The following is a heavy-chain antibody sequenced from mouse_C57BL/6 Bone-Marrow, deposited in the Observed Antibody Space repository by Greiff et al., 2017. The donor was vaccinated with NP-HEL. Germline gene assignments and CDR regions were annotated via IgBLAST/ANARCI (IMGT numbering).Heavy chain of an antibody. Sequence: QVQLQQPGAELVKPGASVKLSCKASGYTFTSYWMQWVKQRPGQGLEWIGEIDPSDSYTNYNQKFKGKATLTVDTSSSTAYMQLSSLTSEDSAVYYCAHYYYGTYAMDYWGQGTSVTVSS. V-gene: IGHV1-50*01. CDR3: AHYYYGTYAMDY. CDR1: GYTFTSYW. CDR2: IDPSDSYT. J-gene: IGHJ4*01. D-gene: IGHD1-1*01.